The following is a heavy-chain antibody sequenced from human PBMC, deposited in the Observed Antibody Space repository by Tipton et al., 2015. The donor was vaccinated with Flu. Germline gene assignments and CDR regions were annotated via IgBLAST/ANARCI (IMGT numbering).Heavy chain of an antibody. CDR2: VNWKGNSV. CDR3: AKDNKRDASMDYYWHYGMDV. J-gene: IGHJ6*02. CDR1: GFTFDEYS. D-gene: IGHD5-18*01. V-gene: IGHV3-9*01. Sequence: SLRLSCAASGFTFDEYSMHWVRQRPGKGLEWVAGVNWKGNSVGYADSVKGRLTISRDNAKNFLHLQINSLRSEDTALYYCAKDNKRDASMDYYWHYGMDVWGQGTTVTVSS.